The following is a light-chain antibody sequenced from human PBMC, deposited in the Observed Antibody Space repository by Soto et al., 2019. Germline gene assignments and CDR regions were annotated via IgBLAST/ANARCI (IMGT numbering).Light chain of an antibody. V-gene: IGKV3-11*01. Sequence: EIVLTQSPATLSLSPGARATLSCRASQSISSYLAWYQQKPGQAPRLLIYDASSRATGIPARFSGSGSGTDFTRTISSLATEDFAAYYCQQRSNWPPPFGGGTKVEIK. CDR1: QSISSY. CDR2: DAS. J-gene: IGKJ4*01. CDR3: QQRSNWPPP.